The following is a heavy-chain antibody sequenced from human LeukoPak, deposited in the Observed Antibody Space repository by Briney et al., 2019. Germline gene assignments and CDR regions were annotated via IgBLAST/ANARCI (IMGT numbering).Heavy chain of an antibody. D-gene: IGHD3-22*01. V-gene: IGHV4-59*01. CDR1: GGSISSYY. J-gene: IGHJ4*02. Sequence: PSETLSLTCIVSGGSISSYYWSWIRQPPGKGLEWIGYIYYSGSTNYNPSLKSRVTISVDTSKNQFSLKLSSVTAADTAVYYCARTTFVYYYDSSGYHFDYWGQGTLVTVSS. CDR2: IYYSGST. CDR3: ARTTFVYYYDSSGYHFDY.